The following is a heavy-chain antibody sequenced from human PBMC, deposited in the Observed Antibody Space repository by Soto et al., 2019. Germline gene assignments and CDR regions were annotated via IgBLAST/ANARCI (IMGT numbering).Heavy chain of an antibody. V-gene: IGHV3-30-3*01. CDR2: ISNDGSHK. CDR3: ARDPSSSGGLTGATNWSDP. CDR1: GFTFSLYP. Sequence: SLRLSCAASGFTFSLYPMHSVRQAPGKGPEWVAVISNDGSHKIYADSGKGRFTISRDNSKSTLYLQMDSLRPEDTAVYSCARDPSSSGGLTGATNWSDPWGQGTLVTVSS. J-gene: IGHJ5*02. D-gene: IGHD7-27*01.